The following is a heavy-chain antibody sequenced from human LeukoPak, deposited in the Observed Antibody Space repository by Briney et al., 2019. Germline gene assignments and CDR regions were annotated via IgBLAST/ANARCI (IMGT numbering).Heavy chain of an antibody. V-gene: IGHV3-48*01. CDR3: ARVEGSTGQGFDY. D-gene: IGHD2-8*02. Sequence: GGSLRLSCAASGFTFSSYSMNWVRQAPGKGLEWVSYISSSSSTIYYADSVKGRFTISRDNAKNSLYLQMNSLTAEDTAVYYCARVEGSTGQGFDYWGQGALVTVSS. CDR2: ISSSSSTI. J-gene: IGHJ4*02. CDR1: GFTFSSYS.